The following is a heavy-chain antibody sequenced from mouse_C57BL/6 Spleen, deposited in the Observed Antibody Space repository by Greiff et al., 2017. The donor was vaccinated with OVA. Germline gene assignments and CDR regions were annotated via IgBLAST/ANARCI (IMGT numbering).Heavy chain of an antibody. V-gene: IGHV1-64*01. Sequence: QVHVKQPGAELVKPGASVKLSCKASGYTFTSYWMHWVKQRPGQGLEWIGMIHPNSGSTNYNEKFKSKATLTVDKSSSTAYMQLSSLTSEDSAVYYCARDWYYYGSSYDVWGTGTTVTVSS. J-gene: IGHJ1*03. D-gene: IGHD1-1*01. CDR1: GYTFTSYW. CDR2: IHPNSGST. CDR3: ARDWYYYGSSYDV.